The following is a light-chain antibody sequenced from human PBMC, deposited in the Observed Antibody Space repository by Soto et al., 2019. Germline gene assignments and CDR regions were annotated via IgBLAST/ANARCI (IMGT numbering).Light chain of an antibody. V-gene: IGLV2-11*01. J-gene: IGLJ1*01. CDR2: DVT. Sequence: QSVLTQPRSVSGSPGQSVTISCTGTSSDVGAYNYVSWYQQHPGKAPKFLIFDVTKRPSGVPDRFSGSKSGNTASLTISGLRAEDEADYYCCSYAGSYVFGTGTKVTVL. CDR3: CSYAGSYV. CDR1: SSDVGAYNY.